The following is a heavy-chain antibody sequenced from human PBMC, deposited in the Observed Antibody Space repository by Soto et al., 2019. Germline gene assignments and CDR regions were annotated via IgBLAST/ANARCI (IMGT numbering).Heavy chain of an antibody. CDR1: GYTFTSYG. Sequence: ASVKGSCKASGYTFTSYGSSWVRQAPGQGLEWMGWISAYNGNTNYAQKLQGRVTMTTDTSTSTAYMELRSLRSDDTAVYYCARDIVLMVYAINYYGMDVWGQGTTVTVSS. CDR3: ARDIVLMVYAINYYGMDV. V-gene: IGHV1-18*01. CDR2: ISAYNGNT. J-gene: IGHJ6*02. D-gene: IGHD2-8*01.